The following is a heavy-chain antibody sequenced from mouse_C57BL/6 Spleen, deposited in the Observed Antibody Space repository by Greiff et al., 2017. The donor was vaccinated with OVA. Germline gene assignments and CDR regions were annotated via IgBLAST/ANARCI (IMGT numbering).Heavy chain of an antibody. CDR3: ALITTVVATFDC. V-gene: IGHV1-22*01. CDR2: INPNNGGT. Sequence: EVQLQQSGPELVKPGASVKMSCKASGYTFTDYNMHWVKQSHGKSLEWIGYINPNNGGTSYNQKFKGKATLTENKSSSTAYMELRSLTSEDSAVYYCALITTVVATFDCWGKGTTLTVST. J-gene: IGHJ2*01. D-gene: IGHD1-1*01. CDR1: GYTFTDYN.